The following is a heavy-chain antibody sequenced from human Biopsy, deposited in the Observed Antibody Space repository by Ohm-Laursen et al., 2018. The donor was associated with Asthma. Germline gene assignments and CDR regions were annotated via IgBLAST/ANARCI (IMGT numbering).Heavy chain of an antibody. CDR1: GFTFGAYC. J-gene: IGHJ1*01. V-gene: IGHV3-7*01. Sequence: GSLGLSCTASGFTFGAYCMSWVRQVPGQGLEWVANIKHDGSEKNHVDSLKGRFTISRDNAKNLLFLQMNSLRAEDTAVYYCARTFHFWSPYHAEHYQLWGQGTLVTVSS. D-gene: IGHD3-3*01. CDR2: IKHDGSEK. CDR3: ARTFHFWSPYHAEHYQL.